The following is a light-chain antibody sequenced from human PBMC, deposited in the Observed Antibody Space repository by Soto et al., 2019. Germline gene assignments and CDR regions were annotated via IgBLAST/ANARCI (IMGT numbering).Light chain of an antibody. Sequence: QSALTQPASVSGSPGQSITISCTGTSSDVGGYNHVSWYQHSPGKAPQLMLFAVSDRPSGVSHRFSGSKSGNTASLTISGLQADDAADYYCSSYTSRSTVVFGGGTKLTVL. CDR1: SSDVGGYNH. CDR3: SSYTSRSTVV. CDR2: AVS. J-gene: IGLJ2*01. V-gene: IGLV2-14*01.